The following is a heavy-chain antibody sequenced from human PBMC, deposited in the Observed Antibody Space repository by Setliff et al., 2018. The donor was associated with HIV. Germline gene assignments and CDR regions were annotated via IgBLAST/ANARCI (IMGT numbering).Heavy chain of an antibody. V-gene: IGHV4-34*01. J-gene: IGHJ3*02. CDR2: VTHSGST. D-gene: IGHD3-22*01. CDR3: AREDTTGYYSLSAFDI. CDR1: GGSLSGFY. Sequence: PSETLSLTCAVYGGSLSGFYWTFIRQSPGKGLEWIGEVTHSGSTTYDPSLKSRITISVDTSKNQFSLKLTSVTAADTAVYYCAREDTTGYYSLSAFDIWGQGTLVTVSS.